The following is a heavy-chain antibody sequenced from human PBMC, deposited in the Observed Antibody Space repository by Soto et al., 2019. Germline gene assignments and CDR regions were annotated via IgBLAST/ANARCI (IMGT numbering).Heavy chain of an antibody. Sequence: SGPTLVNPTQTLTLTCTFSGFSPSTSGMCVSWIRQPPGKALEWLALIDWDDDKYYSTSLKTRLTISKDTSKNQVVLTMTNMDPVDTATYYCARTPGIAAAGTRYYYYGMDVWGQGTTVTVSS. V-gene: IGHV2-70*01. CDR2: IDWDDDK. CDR1: GFSPSTSGMC. J-gene: IGHJ6*02. D-gene: IGHD6-13*01. CDR3: ARTPGIAAAGTRYYYYGMDV.